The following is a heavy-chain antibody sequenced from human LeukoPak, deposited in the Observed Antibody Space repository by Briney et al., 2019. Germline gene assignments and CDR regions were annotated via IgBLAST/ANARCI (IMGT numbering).Heavy chain of an antibody. CDR3: AKGGVLGRRQIAAATFDY. V-gene: IGHV3-33*06. J-gene: IGHJ4*02. CDR2: IWYDGSNK. CDR1: GFTFSSYG. D-gene: IGHD6-13*01. Sequence: GGSLRLSCAASGFTFSSYGMHWVRRAPGKGLEWVAVIWYDGSNKYYADSVKGRFTISRDNSKNTLYLQMNSLRAEDTAVYYCAKGGVLGRRQIAAATFDYWGQGTLVTVSS.